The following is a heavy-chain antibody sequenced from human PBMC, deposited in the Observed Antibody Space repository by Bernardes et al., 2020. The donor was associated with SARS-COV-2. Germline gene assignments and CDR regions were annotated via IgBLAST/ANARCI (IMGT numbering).Heavy chain of an antibody. CDR3: AKFTTRLDAFDM. Sequence: ETLSLVCSVSGGSISRNSFYWGWIRQPPGKGLEWIGNMYYSGTTYYNPSLKTRVTISINTSKNQFSLKLTSVTAADTAVYYCAKFTTRLDAFDMWGQETVVTVSS. D-gene: IGHD2-2*01. CDR2: MYYSGTT. J-gene: IGHJ3*02. CDR1: GGSISRNSFY. V-gene: IGHV4-39*01.